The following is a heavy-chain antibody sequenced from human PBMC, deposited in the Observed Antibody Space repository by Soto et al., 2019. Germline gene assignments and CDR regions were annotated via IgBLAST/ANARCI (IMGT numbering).Heavy chain of an antibody. J-gene: IGHJ4*02. V-gene: IGHV4-31*03. Sequence: SETLSLTCTVSGGSISSVGYYWSWIRQHPGKGLEWIGYIYYSGTTYYNPSPRSRVTISVDTSKNHFSLKLSSVTAADTAVYYCARDRGGDSNYFDYWGQGTLVTVSS. CDR3: ARDRGGDSNYFDY. D-gene: IGHD2-21*02. CDR2: IYYSGTT. CDR1: GGSISSVGYY.